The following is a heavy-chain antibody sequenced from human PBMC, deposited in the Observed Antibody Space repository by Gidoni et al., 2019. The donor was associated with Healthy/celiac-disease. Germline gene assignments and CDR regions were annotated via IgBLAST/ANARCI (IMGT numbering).Heavy chain of an antibody. V-gene: IGHV3-21*01. J-gene: IGHJ6*02. Sequence: VQLVESGGGLVKPGGSLRLSCASSGFPFSSYRMNCGRQAPGKGLEWVSSISSSSSYIYYADAVKCRFTSSREKAKNSLYLQMNSLRAEDTAVYYCARSLVGYYGMDVWGQGTTGTVSS. CDR2: ISSSSSYI. CDR1: GFPFSSYR. CDR3: ARSLVGYYGMDV. D-gene: IGHD6-6*01.